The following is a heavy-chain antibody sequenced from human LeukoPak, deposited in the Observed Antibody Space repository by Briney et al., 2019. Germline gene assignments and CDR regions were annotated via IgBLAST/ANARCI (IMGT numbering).Heavy chain of an antibody. V-gene: IGHV3-21*01. J-gene: IGHJ4*02. CDR2: ISSSSSYI. D-gene: IGHD1-26*01. Sequence: KPGGSLRLSCAASGFTFSSYSMNWVRQAPGKGLEWVSSISSSSSYIYYADSVKGRFTIPRDNAKNSLYLQMNSLRAEDTAVYYCARGGLVGALNFDYWGQGTLVTVSS. CDR1: GFTFSSYS. CDR3: ARGGLVGALNFDY.